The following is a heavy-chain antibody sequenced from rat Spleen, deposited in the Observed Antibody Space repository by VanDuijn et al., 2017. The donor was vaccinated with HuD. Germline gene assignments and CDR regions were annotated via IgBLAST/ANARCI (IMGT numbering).Heavy chain of an antibody. V-gene: IGHV3-1*01. Sequence: EVQLQESGPGLLKPSQSLSLTCSVTGYSITSNYWGWIRKFPGNKMEWIGHISYSGSTSYNPSLKSRISITRDTSNNQFFLQLNSLLTAGTATYQFGRYEQPYYYDYWCQGVIVTVSS. J-gene: IGHJ2*01. CDR3: GRYEQPYYYDY. CDR2: ISYSGST. D-gene: IGHD1-10*01. CDR1: GYSITSNY.